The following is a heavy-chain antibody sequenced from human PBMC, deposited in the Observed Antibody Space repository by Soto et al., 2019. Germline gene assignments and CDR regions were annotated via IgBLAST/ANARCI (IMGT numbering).Heavy chain of an antibody. Sequence: QITLKESGPTLVKPTQTLTLTCSFSGFSLSTNGVGVGWIRQPPGKALEWVDIIYWDDDKRYSPSLKSRLIITKDTSKNQVVLTMTNMDPVDTATYYCAQRSGAVHYFDYWGQGTLVTVSS. V-gene: IGHV2-5*02. D-gene: IGHD3-3*01. J-gene: IGHJ4*02. CDR2: IYWDDDK. CDR1: GFSLSTNGVG. CDR3: AQRSGAVHYFDY.